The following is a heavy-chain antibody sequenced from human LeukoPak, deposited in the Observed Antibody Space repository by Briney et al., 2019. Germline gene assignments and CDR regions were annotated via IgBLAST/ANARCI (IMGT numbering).Heavy chain of an antibody. J-gene: IGHJ4*02. D-gene: IGHD6-6*01. Sequence: GGSLRLSCAGSGFSFSDYAMTWVRQAPGKGLEWVSVISGGSGVSTYYADSVKGRFTVSRDNSKNTLYLQMNSLRDEDSAVYYCAKDGRSGQLEADWGQGTLVTVS. CDR1: GFSFSDYA. CDR3: AKDGRSGQLEAD. CDR2: ISGGSGVST. V-gene: IGHV3-23*01.